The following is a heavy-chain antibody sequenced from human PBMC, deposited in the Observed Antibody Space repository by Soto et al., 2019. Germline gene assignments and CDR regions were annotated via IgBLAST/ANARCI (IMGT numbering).Heavy chain of an antibody. J-gene: IGHJ4*02. Sequence: PGGFLRLSCAASGFTFSRYGMHWVREAPGKGLEWVAVISYDGSNKYYADSVKGRFTISRDNSKNTLYLQMNSLRAEDTAVYYCAKDHLIWPEGFDYWGQGTLVTVSS. CDR2: ISYDGSNK. CDR3: AKDHLIWPEGFDY. CDR1: GFTFSRYG. V-gene: IGHV3-30*18.